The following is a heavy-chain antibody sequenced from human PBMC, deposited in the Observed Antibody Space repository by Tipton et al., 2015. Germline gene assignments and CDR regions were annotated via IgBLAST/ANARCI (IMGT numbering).Heavy chain of an antibody. J-gene: IGHJ6*02. CDR2: ISYDGSNK. Sequence: SLRLSCAASGFTFSSYGMHWVRQAPGKGLEWVAVISYDGSNKYYADSVKGRFTISRDILKNTLYLHMNSLRAEDTAVYYCAREDGWYYYYYGMDVWGQGTTVTVSS. D-gene: IGHD4-17*01. V-gene: IGHV3-33*01. CDR1: GFTFSSYG. CDR3: AREDGWYYYYYGMDV.